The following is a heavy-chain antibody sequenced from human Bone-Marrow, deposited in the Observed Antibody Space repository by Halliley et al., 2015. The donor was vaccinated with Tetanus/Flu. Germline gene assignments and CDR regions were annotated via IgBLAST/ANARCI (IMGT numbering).Heavy chain of an antibody. CDR1: CVSLTSSGYY. Sequence: TLSLTCVVSCVSLTSSGYYWGWIRQPPGKGLEWIGSLYYSGSTYYNPSLKSRVSISVDTSKNHLSLNLNSVTAADTAVYYCARHSNSGFDYWGQGTPVTVSS. V-gene: IGHV4-39*02. J-gene: IGHJ4*02. CDR3: ARHSNSGFDY. CDR2: LYYSGST. D-gene: IGHD6-19*01.